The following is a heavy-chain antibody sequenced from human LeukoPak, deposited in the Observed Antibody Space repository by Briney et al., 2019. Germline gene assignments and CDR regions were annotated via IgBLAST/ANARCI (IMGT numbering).Heavy chain of an antibody. V-gene: IGHV3-23*01. CDR2: ITYSSDTT. CDR1: GFTFSSYA. Sequence: PGGSLRLSCAASGFTFSSYAMSWVRQAPGKGLEWVSVITYSSDTTYYADSVKGRFTISRDNSKNTLYLQMNSLRAEDTAVYYCAKGYDTTYYHYYFMDVWGKGTTVTISS. D-gene: IGHD2-2*01. J-gene: IGHJ6*03. CDR3: AKGYDTTYYHYYFMDV.